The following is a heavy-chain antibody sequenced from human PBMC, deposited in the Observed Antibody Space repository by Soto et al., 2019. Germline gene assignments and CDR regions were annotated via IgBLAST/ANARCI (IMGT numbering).Heavy chain of an antibody. D-gene: IGHD6-19*01. Sequence: EVQLVESGGGLVQPGGSLRLSCAASGFTFSSYWMHWVRQAPGKGLVWVSRINSDGSRISYADSVKGRFTISRDNAKNTLYLQMISLRAEDAAVYYCAVAVAGPTAIGYWGQGTLVTVSS. V-gene: IGHV3-74*01. CDR2: INSDGSRI. CDR3: AVAVAGPTAIGY. J-gene: IGHJ4*02. CDR1: GFTFSSYW.